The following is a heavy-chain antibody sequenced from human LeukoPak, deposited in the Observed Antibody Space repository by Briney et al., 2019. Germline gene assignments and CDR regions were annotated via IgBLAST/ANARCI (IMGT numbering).Heavy chain of an antibody. Sequence: KSSETLSLTCTVSGGSVSSGSYYWSWIRQPPGKGLEWIGYIYYSGSTNYNPPLKSRVTISVDTSKNQFSLKLSSVTAADTAVYYRARGGYSYGTNWFDPWGQGTLVTVSS. CDR2: IYYSGST. CDR1: GGSVSSGSYY. V-gene: IGHV4-61*01. CDR3: ARGGYSYGTNWFDP. J-gene: IGHJ5*02. D-gene: IGHD5-18*01.